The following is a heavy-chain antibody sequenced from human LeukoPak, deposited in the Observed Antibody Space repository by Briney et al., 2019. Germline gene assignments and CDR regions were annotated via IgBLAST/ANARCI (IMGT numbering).Heavy chain of an antibody. J-gene: IGHJ4*02. CDR3: ARWGHYFDY. Sequence: GGSLRLSCAASRFTFSSYAMHWVRQAPGKGLEYVSAISSNGGSTYYANSVKGRFTISRDNSKNTLYLQMGSLRAEDMAVYYCARWGHYFDYWGQGTLVTVSS. CDR2: ISSNGGST. CDR1: RFTFSSYA. V-gene: IGHV3-64*01. D-gene: IGHD3-16*01.